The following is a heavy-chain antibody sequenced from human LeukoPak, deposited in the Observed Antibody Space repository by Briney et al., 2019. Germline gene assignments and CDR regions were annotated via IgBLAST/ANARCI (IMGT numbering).Heavy chain of an antibody. CDR3: ARVRDDYFFDY. J-gene: IGHJ4*02. CDR2: IHYIGNA. D-gene: IGHD3-3*01. CDR1: GDSISTSGYY. Sequence: SETLSLTCTVSGDSISTSGYYWSWIRQHPGTGLEWIAYIHYIGNAYYNPSLESRVTMSVDTSSNQFSLNVASVTAADTAIYYCARVRDDYFFDYWGQGILVTVSS. V-gene: IGHV4-31*03.